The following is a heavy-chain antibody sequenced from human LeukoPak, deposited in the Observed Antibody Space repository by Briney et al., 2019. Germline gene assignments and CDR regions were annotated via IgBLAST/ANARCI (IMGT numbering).Heavy chain of an antibody. CDR2: IKEDGSEK. J-gene: IGHJ6*03. D-gene: IGHD4-11*01. CDR1: GFTFSSYW. V-gene: IGHV3-7*01. CDR3: ARDRVTTGYYYSYYYMDV. Sequence: GGSLRLSCAASGFTFSSYWISWVRQAPGKGLEWAANIKEDGSEKYYVDSVKGRFTISRDNAKNSLYLQMNSLRAEDTAVYYCARDRVTTGYYYSYYYMDVWGKGTTVTVSS.